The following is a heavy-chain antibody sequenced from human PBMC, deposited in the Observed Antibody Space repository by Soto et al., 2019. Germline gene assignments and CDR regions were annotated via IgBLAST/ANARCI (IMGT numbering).Heavy chain of an antibody. Sequence: SETLSLTCTVSGGSVSSSSYYWGWIRQPPGKGLEWIGSIYYSGSIYYNPSLKSRVTISIDTSKNHFSLKLSSVTAADTAVYYCAKGSGSSACSPFDYWGRGTLVTVSS. CDR2: IYYSGSI. J-gene: IGHJ4*02. D-gene: IGHD6-19*01. CDR3: AKGSGSSACSPFDY. CDR1: GGSVSSSSYY. V-gene: IGHV4-39*02.